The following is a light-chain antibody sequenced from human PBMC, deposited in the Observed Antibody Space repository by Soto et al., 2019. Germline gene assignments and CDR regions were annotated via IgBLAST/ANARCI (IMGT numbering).Light chain of an antibody. CDR1: QSVSNN. V-gene: IGKV3-15*01. CDR3: QQYNNWYT. Sequence: EVVLTQSPVTLSVSPGERATLSCRASQSVSNNLAWYQQKPGQAPRLLIYGASTRATGIPARFSGSGSGTEFTLTISGLQSEDFAVYYRQQYNNWYTFGQGTKLEIK. CDR2: GAS. J-gene: IGKJ2*01.